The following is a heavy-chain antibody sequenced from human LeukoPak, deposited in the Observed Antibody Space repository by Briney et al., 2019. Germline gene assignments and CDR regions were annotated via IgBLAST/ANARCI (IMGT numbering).Heavy chain of an antibody. V-gene: IGHV3-49*04. CDR1: GFTFSSYA. Sequence: GGSLRLSCAASGFTFSSYAMSWVRQAPGKGLEWVGFTRSKAHGGTAEYAASVKGRFTISREDSKSIAYLQMNSLKTEDTAVYYCTRGRDWNYEGLFDHWGQRTLVTVSS. CDR2: TRSKAHGGTA. J-gene: IGHJ4*02. CDR3: TRGRDWNYEGLFDH. D-gene: IGHD1-7*01.